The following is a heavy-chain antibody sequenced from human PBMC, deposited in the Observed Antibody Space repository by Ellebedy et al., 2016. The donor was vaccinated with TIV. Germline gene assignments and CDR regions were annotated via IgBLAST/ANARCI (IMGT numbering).Heavy chain of an antibody. CDR3: AREGDMYYYDSSGYYSAFDI. CDR1: GGSISSSSYY. V-gene: IGHV4-39*07. J-gene: IGHJ3*02. Sequence: SETLSLTXTVSGGSISSSSYYWGWIRQPPGKGLEWIGSIYYSGSTYYNPSLKSRVTISVDTSKNQFSLKLSSVTAADTAVYYCAREGDMYYYDSSGYYSAFDIWGQGTMVTVSS. D-gene: IGHD3-22*01. CDR2: IYYSGST.